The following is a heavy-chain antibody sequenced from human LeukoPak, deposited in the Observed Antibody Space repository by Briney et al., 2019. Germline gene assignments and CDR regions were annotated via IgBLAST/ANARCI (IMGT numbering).Heavy chain of an antibody. V-gene: IGHV1-46*01. CDR3: ARSYGDFDY. D-gene: IGHD4-17*01. CDR1: GYPFTNYY. CDR2: INPSGGST. Sequence: ASVKVSCKASGYPFTNYYMHWVRQAPGQGLGWMGIINPSGGSTSYAQKFQGRVTMTRDTSTSTVYMELSSLRSEDTAVYYCARSYGDFDYWGQGTLVTVSS. J-gene: IGHJ4*02.